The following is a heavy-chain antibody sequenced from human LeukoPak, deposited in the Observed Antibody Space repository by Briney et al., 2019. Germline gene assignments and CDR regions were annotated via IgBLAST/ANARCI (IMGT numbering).Heavy chain of an antibody. V-gene: IGHV1-18*01. Sequence: ASVKVSCKASGYTLTSYGISWVRQAPGQGLEWMGWISAYNGNTNYAQKLQGRVTMTTDTSTSTAYMELRSLRSDDTAVYYCARVGYYDFWSGYPKTAPNYYYYGMDVWGQGTTVTVSS. CDR3: ARVGYYDFWSGYPKTAPNYYYYGMDV. D-gene: IGHD3-3*01. CDR1: GYTLTSYG. J-gene: IGHJ6*02. CDR2: ISAYNGNT.